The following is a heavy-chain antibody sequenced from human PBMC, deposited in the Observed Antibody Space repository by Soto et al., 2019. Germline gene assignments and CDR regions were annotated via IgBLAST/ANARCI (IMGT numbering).Heavy chain of an antibody. CDR2: INPSGGST. CDR1: GYTFSSYY. D-gene: IGHD3-10*01. J-gene: IGHJ6*02. Sequence: GXAVKVSCAASGYTFSSYYMYWVRQAPGQGLEWMGIINPSGGSTTYAQKFQGRVTMTRDTSTSTVYMELSNVRSEDTAVYYCARGRFDYHYGMDVWGQGTTVTGSS. V-gene: IGHV1-46*01. CDR3: ARGRFDYHYGMDV.